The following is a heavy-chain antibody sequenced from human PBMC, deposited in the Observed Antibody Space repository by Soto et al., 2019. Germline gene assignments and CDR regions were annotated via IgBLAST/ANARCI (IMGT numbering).Heavy chain of an antibody. Sequence: GESLKISCKGSGYSFTSYWIGWVRQMPGKGLEWMGIIYPGDSDTRYSPSFQGQVTISADKSISTAYLQWSSLKATDTAMYYCARHADYGGNSGGLDYWGQGTLVTAPQ. V-gene: IGHV5-51*01. J-gene: IGHJ4*02. CDR1: GYSFTSYW. CDR2: IYPGDSDT. D-gene: IGHD4-17*01. CDR3: ARHADYGGNSGGLDY.